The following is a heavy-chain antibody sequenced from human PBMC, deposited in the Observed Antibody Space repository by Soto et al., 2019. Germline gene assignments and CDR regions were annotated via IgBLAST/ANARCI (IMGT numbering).Heavy chain of an antibody. Sequence: PGGSLRLSCAASGFTFSDYYMSWIRQAPGKGLEWVSYISSSGSTIYYAESVKGRFTISRDNAKNSLYLQMNSLRAEDKAVYYCARVPDSSGWYFDYWGQGTLVTVSS. J-gene: IGHJ4*02. V-gene: IGHV3-11*01. CDR2: ISSSGSTI. D-gene: IGHD6-19*01. CDR3: ARVPDSSGWYFDY. CDR1: GFTFSDYY.